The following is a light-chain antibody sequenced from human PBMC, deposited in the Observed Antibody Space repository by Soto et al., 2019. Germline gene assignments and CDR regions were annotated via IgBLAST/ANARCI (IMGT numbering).Light chain of an antibody. Sequence: QSVLTQPASVSGSPGQSITISCTGTSSDVGGYNYVSWFQQHPGKAPKVMIYDVSNRPSGVSNRFSGSKSGTTASLTIFGLQPEDEADYYCSSYTSSTSRIFGGGTKLTVL. CDR1: SSDVGGYNY. CDR3: SSYTSSTSRI. CDR2: DVS. V-gene: IGLV2-14*01. J-gene: IGLJ2*01.